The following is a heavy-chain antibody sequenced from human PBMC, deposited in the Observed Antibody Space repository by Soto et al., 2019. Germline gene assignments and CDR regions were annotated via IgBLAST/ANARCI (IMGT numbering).Heavy chain of an antibody. J-gene: IGHJ5*02. Sequence: ASVKCSCRASGYTFTSYGISWVRQAPGQGLEWMGWISAYNGNTNYAQKLQGRVTMTTDTSTSTAYMELRSLRSDDTAVYYCARFGGIVVVGWFDPWGQGTLVTVSS. CDR3: ARFGGIVVVGWFDP. CDR1: GYTFTSYG. D-gene: IGHD2-15*01. CDR2: ISAYNGNT. V-gene: IGHV1-18*01.